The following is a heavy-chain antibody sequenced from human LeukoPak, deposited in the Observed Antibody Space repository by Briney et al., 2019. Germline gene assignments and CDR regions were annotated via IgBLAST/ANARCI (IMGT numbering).Heavy chain of an antibody. D-gene: IGHD2-2*01. V-gene: IGHV3-21*01. Sequence: GGSLRLSCAASGFTFSSYSMNWVRQAPGKGLEWVSSISSSSSYIYYADSVKGRFTISRDNAKNSLYLQMNSLRAEDTAVYYCARGSSTIPFDPWGRGTLVTVSS. CDR2: ISSSSSYI. CDR1: GFTFSSYS. CDR3: ARGSSTIPFDP. J-gene: IGHJ5*02.